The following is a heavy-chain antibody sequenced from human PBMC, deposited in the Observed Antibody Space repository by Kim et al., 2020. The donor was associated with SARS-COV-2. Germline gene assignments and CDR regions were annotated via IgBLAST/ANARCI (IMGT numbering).Heavy chain of an antibody. D-gene: IGHD3-10*01. J-gene: IGHJ6*02. CDR2: ISYDGSNK. Sequence: GGSLRLSCAASGFTFSSYGMHWVRQAPGKGLEWVAVISYDGSNKYYADSVKGRFTISRDNSKNTLYLQMNSLRAEDTAVYYCAKVPLGRITMVRGVPQLYGMDVWGQGTTVPVSS. V-gene: IGHV3-30*18. CDR1: GFTFSSYG. CDR3: AKVPLGRITMVRGVPQLYGMDV.